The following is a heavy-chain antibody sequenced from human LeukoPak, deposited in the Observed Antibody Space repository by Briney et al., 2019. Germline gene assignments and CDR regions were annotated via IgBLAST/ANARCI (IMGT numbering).Heavy chain of an antibody. V-gene: IGHV1-18*01. CDR3: ARAGQLDY. CDR2: INTNNVNR. Sequence: GASVKVSCKASGYTFTSYGINWVRHAPGQGLEWMGWINTNNVNRNYAQKLQGRVTMTTDTSTNTAYMELMSLTSDDTAVYYCARAGQLDYWGQGTLVTVSS. J-gene: IGHJ4*02. D-gene: IGHD1-1*01. CDR1: GYTFTSYG.